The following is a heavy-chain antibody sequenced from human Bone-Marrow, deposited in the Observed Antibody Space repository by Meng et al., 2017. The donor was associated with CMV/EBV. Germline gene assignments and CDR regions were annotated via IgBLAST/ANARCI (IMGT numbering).Heavy chain of an antibody. Sequence: ASVKVSCKASGYTFTSYDINWVRQATGQGLEWMGWMNPNSGNTGYAQKFQGRVTMTRNTSISTAYMELSSLRSEETAVYYCARPRGLRRLYGWGNWFDPWGQGTLVTVSS. J-gene: IGHJ5*02. CDR1: GYTFTSYD. V-gene: IGHV1-8*01. D-gene: IGHD5-12*01. CDR3: ARPRGLRRLYGWGNWFDP. CDR2: MNPNSGNT.